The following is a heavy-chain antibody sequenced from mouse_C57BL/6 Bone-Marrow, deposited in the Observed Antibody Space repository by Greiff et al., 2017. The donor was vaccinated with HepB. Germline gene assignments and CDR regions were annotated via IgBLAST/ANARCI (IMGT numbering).Heavy chain of an antibody. CDR2: ISYDGSN. CDR3: ARGGSSSLYAMDY. V-gene: IGHV3-6*01. CDR1: GYSITSGYY. J-gene: IGHJ4*01. Sequence: VQLKESGPGLVKPSQSLSLTCSVTGYSITSGYYWNWIRQFPGNKLEWMGYISYDGSNNYNPSLKNRISITRATSKNQFFLKLNPVTTEDTATYYCARGGSSSLYAMDYWGQGTSVTVSS. D-gene: IGHD1-1*01.